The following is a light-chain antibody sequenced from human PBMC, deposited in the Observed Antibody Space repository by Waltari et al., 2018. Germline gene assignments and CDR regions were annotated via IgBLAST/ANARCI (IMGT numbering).Light chain of an antibody. V-gene: IGKV1-5*01. J-gene: IGKJ4*01. CDR2: DAA. Sequence: DVQMTQSPSTLSASVGDRVTLTCRASEAIHTWLAWYPQQPGKAPKLLISDAASLKSGVPSRFSGSGSGTDFTLTITSMQPDDFATYYCQHYKNFPLTFGGGTK. CDR3: QHYKNFPLT. CDR1: EAIHTW.